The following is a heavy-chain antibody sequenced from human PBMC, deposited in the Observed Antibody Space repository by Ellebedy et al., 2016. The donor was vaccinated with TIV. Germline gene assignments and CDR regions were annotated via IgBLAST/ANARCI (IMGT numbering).Heavy chain of an antibody. CDR3: AKARDVEIVYGMDV. D-gene: IGHD2-15*01. CDR2: ISGSGGFT. V-gene: IGHV3-23*01. Sequence: PGGSLRLSCASSGFTFSSYAMSWVRQAPGKGLEWVSGISGSGGFTYYADSVKGRFTISRDNSKNTLYLQMSSLRAEDTAVYYCAKARDVEIVYGMDVWGQGTTVTVSS. J-gene: IGHJ6*02. CDR1: GFTFSSYA.